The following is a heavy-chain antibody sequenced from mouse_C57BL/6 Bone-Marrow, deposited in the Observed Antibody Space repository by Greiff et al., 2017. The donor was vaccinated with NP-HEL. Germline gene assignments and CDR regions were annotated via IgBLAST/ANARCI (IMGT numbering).Heavy chain of an antibody. CDR2: ISDGGSYT. Sequence: EVQGVESGGGLVKPGGSLKLSCAASGFTFSSYAMSWVRQTPEKRLEWVATISDGGSYTYYPDNVKGRFTISRDNAKNNLYLQMSHLKSEDTAMYYCARDQEGYYYWYFDVWGTGTTVTVSS. D-gene: IGHD1-1*01. CDR3: ARDQEGYYYWYFDV. CDR1: GFTFSSYA. J-gene: IGHJ1*03. V-gene: IGHV5-4*01.